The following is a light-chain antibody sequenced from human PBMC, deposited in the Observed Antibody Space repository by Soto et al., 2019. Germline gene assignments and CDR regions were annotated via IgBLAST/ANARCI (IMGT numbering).Light chain of an antibody. V-gene: IGKV1-39*01. J-gene: IGKJ1*01. Sequence: DIQMTQSPSSLSASVGDRVTITCRASQSISSSLIWYQQKPGKAPKFLIYAASSLQSGVPSRFSGSGSGTDFTLTISSLQPEDFATYYCQQNYSTPRTFGQATKVDIK. CDR1: QSISSS. CDR3: QQNYSTPRT. CDR2: AAS.